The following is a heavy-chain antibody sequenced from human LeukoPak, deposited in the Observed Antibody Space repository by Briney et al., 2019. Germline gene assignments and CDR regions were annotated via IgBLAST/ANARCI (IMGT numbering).Heavy chain of an antibody. CDR1: GFTFSDYY. V-gene: IGHV3-11*04. J-gene: IGHJ3*02. D-gene: IGHD2-21*01. CDR2: ISSSGSTI. CDR3: ARFPGAYCGGDCYSAFDI. Sequence: GGSLRLSCAASGFTFSDYYTSWIRQAPGKGLEWVSYISSSGSTIYYADSVKGRFTISRDNAKNSLYLQMNSLRAEDTAVYYCARFPGAYCGGDCYSAFDIWGQGTMVTVSS.